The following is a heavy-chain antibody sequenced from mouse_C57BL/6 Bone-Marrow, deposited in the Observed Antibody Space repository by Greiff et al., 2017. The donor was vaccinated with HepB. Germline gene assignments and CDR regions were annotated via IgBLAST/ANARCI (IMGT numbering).Heavy chain of an antibody. Sequence: QVQLQQPGAELVKPGASVKMSCKASGYTFTSYWITWVKQRPGQGLEWIGDIYPGSGSTNYNEKFKSKATLTVDTSSSTAYMQLRSLTSEDSAVYYCASITTVVAWDVWGTGTTVTVSS. J-gene: IGHJ1*03. D-gene: IGHD1-1*01. CDR2: IYPGSGST. V-gene: IGHV1-55*01. CDR1: GYTFTSYW. CDR3: ASITTVVAWDV.